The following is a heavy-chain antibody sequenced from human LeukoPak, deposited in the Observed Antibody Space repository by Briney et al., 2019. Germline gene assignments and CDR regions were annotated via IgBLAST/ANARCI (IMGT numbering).Heavy chain of an antibody. CDR2: IYTSGST. CDR3: ARVSYSSSSGYYCYMDV. J-gene: IGHJ6*03. D-gene: IGHD6-6*01. CDR1: GGSISTYY. V-gene: IGHV4-4*07. Sequence: SETLSLTCTVSGGSISTYYWSWIRQPAGKGLEWIGRIYTSGSTDYNPSLKSRVTMSVDTSKNQFSLKLSSVIAADTAVYYCARVSYSSSSGYYCYMDVWGKGTTVTVSS.